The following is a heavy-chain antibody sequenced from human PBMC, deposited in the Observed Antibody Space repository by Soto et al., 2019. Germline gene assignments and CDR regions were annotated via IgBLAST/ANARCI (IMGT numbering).Heavy chain of an antibody. Sequence: SVKVSCKASGGTFSSYAISWVRQAPGQGLEWMGGIIPIFGTANYAQKFQGRVTITADESTSTAYMELSSLRSEDTAVYYCARGSRHRIAAAGIQSYNWFDPWGQGTLVTVSS. J-gene: IGHJ5*02. D-gene: IGHD6-13*01. V-gene: IGHV1-69*13. CDR3: ARGSRHRIAAAGIQSYNWFDP. CDR1: GGTFSSYA. CDR2: IIPIFGTA.